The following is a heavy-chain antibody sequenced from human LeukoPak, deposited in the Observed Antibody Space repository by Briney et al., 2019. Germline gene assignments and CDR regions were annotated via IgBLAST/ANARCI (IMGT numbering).Heavy chain of an antibody. CDR2: INHSGST. J-gene: IGHJ6*03. CDR3: ARSPPRYNWNYGPGHGYYYYYYMDV. D-gene: IGHD1-7*01. V-gene: IGHV4-34*01. Sequence: TPSETLSPTCAVYGGSFSGYYWSWIRQPPGKGLEWIGEINHSGSTNYNPSLKSRVTISVDTSKNQFSLKLSSVTAADTAVYYCARSPPRYNWNYGPGHGYYYYYYMDVWGKGTTVTVSS. CDR1: GGSFSGYY.